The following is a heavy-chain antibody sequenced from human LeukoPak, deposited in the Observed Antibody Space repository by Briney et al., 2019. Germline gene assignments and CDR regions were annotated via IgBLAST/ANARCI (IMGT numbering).Heavy chain of an antibody. CDR2: INHSGST. CDR1: GGSFSGYY. J-gene: IGHJ3*02. CDR3: VRASSSWYFDAFDI. V-gene: IGHV4-34*01. Sequence: PSETLSLICAVYGGSFSGYYWSWIRQPPGKGLEWIGEINHSGSTNYNPSLKSRVTISVDTSKNQFSLKLSSVTAADTAVYYCVRASSSWYFDAFDIWGQGTMVTVSS. D-gene: IGHD6-13*01.